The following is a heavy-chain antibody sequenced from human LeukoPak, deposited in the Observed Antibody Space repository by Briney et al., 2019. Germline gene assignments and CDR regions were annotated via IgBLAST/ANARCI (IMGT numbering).Heavy chain of an antibody. Sequence: GGSLRLSCAASGFTFSSYAMSWVRQAPGKGLEWVSAISGSGGSTYYADSVKGRFTISRDKSKNTLYLQMNSLRAEDTAVYYCTTDWVRGVRGHWGQGTLVTVSS. CDR3: TTDWVRGVRGH. D-gene: IGHD3-10*01. V-gene: IGHV3-23*01. CDR1: GFTFSSYA. CDR2: ISGSGGST. J-gene: IGHJ4*02.